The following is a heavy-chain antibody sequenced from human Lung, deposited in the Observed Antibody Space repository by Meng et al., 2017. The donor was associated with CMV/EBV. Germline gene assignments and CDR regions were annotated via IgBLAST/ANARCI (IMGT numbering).Heavy chain of an antibody. CDR1: GHSFTDYY. J-gene: IGHJ4*02. CDR3: TRDRFRTVRGLFSY. D-gene: IGHD3-10*01. V-gene: IGHV1-2*02. CDR2: INPNSGGT. Sequence: ASVKVSCKASGHSFTDYYIHWVRQAPGQGLEWMGWINPNSGGTNYAENFQGRFTMTRDTSISTASMELNRLRSEDTAVYYCTRDRFRTVRGLFSYWGQGTLVTVSS.